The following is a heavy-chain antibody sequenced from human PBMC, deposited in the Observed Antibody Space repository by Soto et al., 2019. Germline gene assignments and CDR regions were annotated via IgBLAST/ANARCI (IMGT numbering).Heavy chain of an antibody. CDR1: GGSISSYY. CDR3: ARDLSSSGSNWFDP. J-gene: IGHJ5*02. V-gene: IGHV4-59*01. CDR2: IYYSGST. D-gene: IGHD6-19*01. Sequence: PSETLSLTCTVSGGSISSYYWSWIRQPPGKGLEWIGYIYYSGSTNDNPSLKSRVTISVDTSKNQFSLKLSSVTAADTAVYYCARDLSSSGSNWFDPWGQGTLVTVSS.